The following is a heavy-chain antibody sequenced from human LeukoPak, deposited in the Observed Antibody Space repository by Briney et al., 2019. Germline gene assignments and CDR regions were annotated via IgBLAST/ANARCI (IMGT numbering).Heavy chain of an antibody. Sequence: GGSLRLSSAASGFTVSSNYMSWVRQAPGKGLEWVSVIYSGGSTYYADSVKGRFTISRDNSKNTLYLQMNSLRAEDTAVYYCARSYYCSGGSCLHFDYWGQGTLVTVSS. D-gene: IGHD2-15*01. V-gene: IGHV3-53*01. CDR2: IYSGGST. CDR3: ARSYYCSGGSCLHFDY. CDR1: GFTVSSNY. J-gene: IGHJ4*02.